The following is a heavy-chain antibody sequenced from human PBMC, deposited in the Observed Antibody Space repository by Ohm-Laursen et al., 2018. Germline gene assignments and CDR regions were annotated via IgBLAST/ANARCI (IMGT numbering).Heavy chain of an antibody. D-gene: IGHD4-17*01. V-gene: IGHV1-18*01. Sequence: GSSVKVSCKASGYTFATYGIIWVRQAPGQGLEWMGWIYPYNGDTSYAQNLQGRVTMTTDTSTSTAYMELGSLRSDDTALYYCARTNGDRGDSWYFDLWGRGTLVTVSS. CDR1: GYTFATYG. CDR2: IYPYNGDT. CDR3: ARTNGDRGDSWYFDL. J-gene: IGHJ2*01.